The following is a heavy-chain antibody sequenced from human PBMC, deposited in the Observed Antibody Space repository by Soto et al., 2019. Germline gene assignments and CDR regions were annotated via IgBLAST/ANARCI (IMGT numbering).Heavy chain of an antibody. D-gene: IGHD2-15*01. CDR3: AKTLVGAVTRRSALDY. Sequence: EVQLLASGGGLVQPGGSLRLSCAASAFTFSSYAMSWVRQAPGKGLEWVSVISDSGSSTYYADSVKGRFTISRDNSKNTLYLQMTGLRAEDTAVYYCAKTLVGAVTRRSALDYWGQGTLVTVSS. V-gene: IGHV3-23*01. CDR2: ISDSGSST. CDR1: AFTFSSYA. J-gene: IGHJ4*02.